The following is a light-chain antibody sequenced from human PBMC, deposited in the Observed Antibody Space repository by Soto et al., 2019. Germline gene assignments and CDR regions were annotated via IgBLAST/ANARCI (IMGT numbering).Light chain of an antibody. CDR2: GAS. CDR3: QQVNVYPST. V-gene: IGKV3-15*01. CDR1: QTVNNN. J-gene: IGKJ4*01. Sequence: VMTQAPATLTMSPGEGATLSCRASQTVNNNVAWYQLKDGQVPRLLIYGASTRATDIPARFSGSGSGTEFTLTISSLQSEDFATYYCQQVNVYPSTFGGGTKVDIK.